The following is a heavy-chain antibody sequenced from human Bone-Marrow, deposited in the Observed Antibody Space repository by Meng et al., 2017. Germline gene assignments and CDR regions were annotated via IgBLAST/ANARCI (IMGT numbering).Heavy chain of an antibody. J-gene: IGHJ5*02. CDR3: ARDTDFWSASNWFDP. CDR2: IYHSGST. Sequence: QLQLQESGSGPLKPSQNLSLTCSVSCDSISSGGYSWSWIRQPPGKGLEWIGYIYHSGSTYFNPSLKSRVTVSVDRSKNQFSLNLSSVTAADTAVYYCARDTDFWSASNWFDPWGPGTLVTVSS. CDR1: CDSISSGGYS. V-gene: IGHV4-30-2*01. D-gene: IGHD3-3*01.